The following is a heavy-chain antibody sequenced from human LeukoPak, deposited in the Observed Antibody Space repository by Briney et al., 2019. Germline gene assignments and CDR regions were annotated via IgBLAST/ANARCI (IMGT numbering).Heavy chain of an antibody. Sequence: PGGSLRLSCAASGFTFSSYGMNWVRQAPGKGLEWVSYITSSGRTIYYADSVKGRFTISGDNAKNSLYLQMNSLRAEDTAVYYCARGGGSGSYYNEYFDYWGQGTLVTVSS. CDR1: GFTFSSYG. V-gene: IGHV3-48*03. J-gene: IGHJ4*02. CDR2: ITSSGRTI. CDR3: ARGGGSGSYYNEYFDY. D-gene: IGHD3-10*01.